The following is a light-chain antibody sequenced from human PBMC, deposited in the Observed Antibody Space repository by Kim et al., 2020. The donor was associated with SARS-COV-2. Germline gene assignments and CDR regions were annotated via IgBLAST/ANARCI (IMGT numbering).Light chain of an antibody. Sequence: SYELTQPPSVSVSPGQTASITCSGDKLGDKYACWYQQKPGQSPVLVIYQDSKRPSGIPERFSGSNSGNTATLTISGTQAMDEADYYCQSYDSSNWVFGGGTQLTVL. CDR1: KLGDKY. V-gene: IGLV3-1*01. CDR2: QDS. CDR3: QSYDSSNWV. J-gene: IGLJ3*02.